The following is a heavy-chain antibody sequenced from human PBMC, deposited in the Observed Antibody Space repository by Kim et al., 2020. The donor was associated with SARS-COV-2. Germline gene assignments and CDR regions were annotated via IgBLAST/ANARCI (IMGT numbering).Heavy chain of an antibody. V-gene: IGHV3-23*01. CDR3: AKETKPRWEGYFDY. D-gene: IGHD1-26*01. Sequence: ADSVKGRFTISRDNSKNTLYLEMNSLRAEDTAVYYCAKETKPRWEGYFDYWGQGTLVTVSS. J-gene: IGHJ4*02.